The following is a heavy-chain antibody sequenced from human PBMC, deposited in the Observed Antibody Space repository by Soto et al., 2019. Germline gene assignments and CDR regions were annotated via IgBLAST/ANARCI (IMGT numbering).Heavy chain of an antibody. D-gene: IGHD3-22*01. V-gene: IGHV5-51*01. J-gene: IGHJ4*02. CDR3: ARQAYYYDSSGQPIDY. CDR2: IYPGDSDT. Sequence: GESLKISCKGSGYSFTSYCIGWVRQMPGKGLEWMGIIYPGDSDTRYSPSFQGQVTISADKSISTAYLQWSSLKASDTAMYYCARQAYYYDSSGQPIDYWGQGTLVTVSS. CDR1: GYSFTSYC.